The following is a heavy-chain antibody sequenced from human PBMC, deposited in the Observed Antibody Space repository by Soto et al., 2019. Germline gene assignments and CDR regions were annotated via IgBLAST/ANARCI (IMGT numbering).Heavy chain of an antibody. CDR1: GGTFSGYW. CDR2: IYGDGTTT. J-gene: IGHJ5*02. CDR3: ARSCCGDQSWFDP. Sequence: EVQLVESGRDLVQPGGSLRLSCAASGGTFSGYWMHWVRRVPGKGLVWVSRIYGDGTTTTYADSVQGRFTISRDTGKNTVYLQMNSLRVDDTGVYFCARSCCGDQSWFDPWRQGTLVTVSS. D-gene: IGHD4-17*01. V-gene: IGHV3-74*01.